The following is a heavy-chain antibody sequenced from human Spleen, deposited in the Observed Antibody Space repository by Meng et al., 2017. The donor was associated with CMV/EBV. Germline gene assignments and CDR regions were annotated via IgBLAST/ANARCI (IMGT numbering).Heavy chain of an antibody. V-gene: IGHV4-61*01. Sequence: SETLSLTCTVSGGSVSSGTYYWSWIRQPPGKGLEWIAYIYYTGSTNYNPSLKSRVTMSLDTSKNQFSLKLSSVTAADTAVYYCARDRPGTYYDFWSGYYTGGGWFNPWGQGTLVTVSS. D-gene: IGHD3-3*01. CDR1: GGSVSSGTYY. CDR2: IYYTGST. CDR3: ARDRPGTYYDFWSGYYTGGGWFNP. J-gene: IGHJ5*02.